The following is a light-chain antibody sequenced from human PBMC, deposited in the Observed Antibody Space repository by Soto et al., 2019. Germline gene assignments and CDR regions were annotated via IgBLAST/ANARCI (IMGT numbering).Light chain of an antibody. J-gene: IGLJ2*01. CDR1: SSNIGSNT. V-gene: IGLV1-44*01. CDR3: AAWDDSLNGMV. CDR2: SNN. Sequence: QSVLTQPPSASGTPGQWVTISCSGSSSNIGSNTVNWYQQLPGTAPKLLIYSNNQRPSGVPDRFSGSKSGTSASLAISGLQSEYEADYYCAAWDDSLNGMVFGGGTKLTVL.